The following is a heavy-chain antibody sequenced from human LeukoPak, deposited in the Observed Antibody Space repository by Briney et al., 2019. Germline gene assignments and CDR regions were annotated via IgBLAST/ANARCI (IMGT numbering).Heavy chain of an antibody. CDR1: GFTVSSNY. D-gene: IGHD3-22*01. CDR2: IYSGGST. V-gene: IGHV3-53*01. Sequence: GGSLRLSCAASGFTVSSNYMSWVRQAPGKGLEWVSVIYSGGSTYYADSVKGRFTISRDNSKNTLYLQMNSLRAEDTAVYYCARVRYYYDGSGLYYFDYWGQGTLVTVSS. CDR3: ARVRYYYDGSGLYYFDY. J-gene: IGHJ4*02.